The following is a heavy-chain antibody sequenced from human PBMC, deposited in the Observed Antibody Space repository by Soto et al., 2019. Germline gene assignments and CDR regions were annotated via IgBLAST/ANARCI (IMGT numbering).Heavy chain of an antibody. V-gene: IGHV4-30-2*01. Sequence: QLQLQESGSGLVKPSQTLSLTCAVSGGSISSGGYSWSWIRQPPGKGLEWIGYIYHSGSTYYNPSLKSRVTITVDRSKNQFSLELSFVTAADTAVYYCAAGGGLPRYYWGQGTLVTVSS. D-gene: IGHD5-12*01. J-gene: IGHJ4*02. CDR3: AAGGGLPRYY. CDR1: GGSISSGGYS. CDR2: IYHSGST.